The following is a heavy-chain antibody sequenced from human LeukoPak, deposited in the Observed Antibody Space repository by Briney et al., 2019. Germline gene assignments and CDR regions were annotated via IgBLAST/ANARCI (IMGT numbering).Heavy chain of an antibody. Sequence: ASVKVSCKASGYTFTTYGISWVRQAPGQGLEWMGLISAYNGNTKYAQKLQGRVTMTTDTSTSTAYMELRSLRSDDTAVYYCAREKWEDSSGYYPVYWGRGTLVTVSS. CDR3: AREKWEDSSGYYPVY. D-gene: IGHD3-22*01. V-gene: IGHV1-18*01. CDR1: GYTFTTYG. J-gene: IGHJ4*02. CDR2: ISAYNGNT.